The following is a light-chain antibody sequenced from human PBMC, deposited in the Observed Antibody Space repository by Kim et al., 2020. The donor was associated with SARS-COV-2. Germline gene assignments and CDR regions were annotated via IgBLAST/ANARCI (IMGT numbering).Light chain of an antibody. CDR1: QSINNN. Sequence: DIQMTQSPSSLFASVGDTVSITCRTSQSINNNLCWYQQRPGKAPKLLIYAASSLLRGVPSRFGGSGYGTDFTLTISSLQPEDFAIYYCQQNHISPLTFGGGTKLEI. J-gene: IGKJ4*01. CDR2: AAS. CDR3: QQNHISPLT. V-gene: IGKV1-39*01.